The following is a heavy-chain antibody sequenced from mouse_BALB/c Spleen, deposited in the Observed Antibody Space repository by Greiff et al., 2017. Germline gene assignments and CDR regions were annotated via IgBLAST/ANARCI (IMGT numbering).Heavy chain of an antibody. V-gene: IGHV1-54*01. CDR1: GYAFTNYL. J-gene: IGHJ4*01. Sequence: VQLQQSGAELVRPGTSVKVSCKASGYAFTNYLIEWVKQRPGQGLEWIGVINPGSGGTNYNEKFKGKATLTADKSSSTAYMQLSSLTSDDSAVYFCARYPLQDYAMDYWGQGTSVTVSS. CDR2: INPGSGGT. CDR3: ARYPLQDYAMDY.